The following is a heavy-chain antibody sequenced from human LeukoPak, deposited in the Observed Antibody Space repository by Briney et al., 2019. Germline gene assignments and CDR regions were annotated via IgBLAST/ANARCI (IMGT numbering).Heavy chain of an antibody. CDR3: AGWFGKTLAGVY. J-gene: IGHJ4*02. CDR2: IYYTGST. D-gene: IGHD3-10*01. V-gene: IGHV4-39*01. Sequence: PSETLSLTCTVSGGSITSSAYYWGWIRQPPGKGLEWIGTIYYTGSTYYNPSLKSRVTISVDTSKNQFSLKLSSVTATDTAVYYCAGWFGKTLAGVYWGEGTLVTVSS. CDR1: GGSITSSAYY.